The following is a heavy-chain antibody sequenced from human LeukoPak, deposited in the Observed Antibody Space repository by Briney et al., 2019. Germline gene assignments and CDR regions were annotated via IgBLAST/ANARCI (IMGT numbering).Heavy chain of an antibody. CDR2: ITSSATTI. D-gene: IGHD4-23*01. CDR3: AAQGPYGGNSIDY. Sequence: PGRSLRLSCAGSGFTFSSYEMNWVRQAPGKGLEWVSYITSSATTIYYADSVKGRFTISRDNAKNSLYLQMNSLRAEDTAVYYCAAQGPYGGNSIDYWGQGTLVTVSS. V-gene: IGHV3-48*03. J-gene: IGHJ4*02. CDR1: GFTFSSYE.